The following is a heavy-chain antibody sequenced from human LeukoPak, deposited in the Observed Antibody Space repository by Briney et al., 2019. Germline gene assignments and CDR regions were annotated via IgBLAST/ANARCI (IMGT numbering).Heavy chain of an antibody. CDR2: IHYSGST. Sequence: ETLSLTCTVSGGSISSDYWSWIRQPPGKGLEWIGYIHYSGSTNYNPSLKSRVTISVDTSKNQFSLKLSSVTAADTAVYYCARQSSEYYYGSGSYLGYWGQGTLVTVSS. CDR3: ARQSSEYYYGSGSYLGY. CDR1: GGSISSDY. J-gene: IGHJ4*02. V-gene: IGHV4-59*08. D-gene: IGHD3-10*01.